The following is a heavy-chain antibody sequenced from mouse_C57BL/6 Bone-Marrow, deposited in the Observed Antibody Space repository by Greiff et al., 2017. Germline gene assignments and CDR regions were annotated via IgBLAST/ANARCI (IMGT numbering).Heavy chain of an antibody. CDR1: GYSFTGYY. CDR3: APDYDASCFAY. CDR2: INPSTGGT. D-gene: IGHD2-4*01. Sequence: EVQVVESGPELVKPGASVKISCKASGYSFTGYYMNWVKQSPEKSLEWIGEINPSTGGTTYNQKFKAKATLTVDKSSSTAYMQLKSLTSEDSAVYYCAPDYDASCFAYWGQGTLVTVSA. V-gene: IGHV1-42*01. J-gene: IGHJ3*01.